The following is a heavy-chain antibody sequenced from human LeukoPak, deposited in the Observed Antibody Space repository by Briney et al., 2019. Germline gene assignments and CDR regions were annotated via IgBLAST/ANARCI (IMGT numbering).Heavy chain of an antibody. V-gene: IGHV5-51*01. CDR1: GYSFNTYW. CDR2: IYPGDSDT. J-gene: IGHJ3*02. Sequence: GESLKISCKGSGYSFNTYWIGWVRQMPGKGLEWMGIIYPGDSDTKYSPSFQGQVTISADKSISTAYLQWSSLKASDTAMYYCAXXXDFGLTGMNAFDIWGQGTMVTVSS. CDR3: AXXXDFGLTGMNAFDI. D-gene: IGHD7-27*01.